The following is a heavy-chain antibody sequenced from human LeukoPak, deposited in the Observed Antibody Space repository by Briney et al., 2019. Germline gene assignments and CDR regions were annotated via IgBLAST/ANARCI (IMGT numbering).Heavy chain of an antibody. CDR3: AKMGYFGSGSYYPGEFYFDY. Sequence: GGSLRLSCAASGFTFDDYAMHWVRQAPGKGLEWVSGISWNSGSIGYAASVKGRFTISRDNAKNSLYLQMNSLGTEDTAFYYCAKMGYFGSGSYYPGEFYFDYWGQGTLVTVSS. CDR1: GFTFDDYA. CDR2: ISWNSGSI. V-gene: IGHV3-9*01. J-gene: IGHJ4*02. D-gene: IGHD3-10*01.